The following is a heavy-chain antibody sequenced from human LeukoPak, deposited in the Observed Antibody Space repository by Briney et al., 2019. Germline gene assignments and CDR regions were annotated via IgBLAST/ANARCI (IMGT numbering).Heavy chain of an antibody. Sequence: PSETLYLTCTVSGGSISSSSYYWGWIRQPPGKGLEWIGSIYYSGSTYYNPSLKSRVTISVDTSKNQFSLKLSSVTAADTAVYYCARLTYGGYGDDYWGQGTLVTVSS. J-gene: IGHJ4*02. CDR1: GGSISSSSYY. D-gene: IGHD5-12*01. CDR3: ARLTYGGYGDDY. CDR2: IYYSGST. V-gene: IGHV4-39*01.